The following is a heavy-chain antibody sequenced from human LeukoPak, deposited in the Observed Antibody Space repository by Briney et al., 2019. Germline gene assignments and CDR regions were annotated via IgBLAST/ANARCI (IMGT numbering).Heavy chain of an antibody. Sequence: GGSLRLSCAASGFTFSNYWMHWVRQPPGKGLVWVSRVNSDGTTITYADPVKGRFTISRDNAKTPLYLQMHSLRAEDTAVYYCARLRGSGHGFDIWGQGTMLTVSS. CDR2: VNSDGTTI. J-gene: IGHJ3*02. CDR3: ARLRGSGHGFDI. CDR1: GFTFSNYW. V-gene: IGHV3-74*01. D-gene: IGHD2-15*01.